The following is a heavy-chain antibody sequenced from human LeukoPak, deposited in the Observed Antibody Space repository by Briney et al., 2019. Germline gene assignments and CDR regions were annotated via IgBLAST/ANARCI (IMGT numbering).Heavy chain of an antibody. CDR1: GFTFSDYY. V-gene: IGHV3-11*04. J-gene: IGHJ4*02. Sequence: GGSLRLSCAASGFTFSDYYMCWIRQAPGKGLEGVSYISTSGDTIYYADSVKGRFTVSRDNAKNSLYLQMDSLRAEDTAVYYCAGGSDLGFWGQGTLVTVSS. CDR2: ISTSGDTI. D-gene: IGHD3-10*01. CDR3: AGGSDLGF.